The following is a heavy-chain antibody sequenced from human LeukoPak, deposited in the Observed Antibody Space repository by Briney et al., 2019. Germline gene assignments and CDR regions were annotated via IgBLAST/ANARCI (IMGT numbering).Heavy chain of an antibody. Sequence: PGGSLRLSCAASGFTFSSYSMNWVRQAPGKGLEWVSYISSSSSTIYYADSVKGRFTISRDNAKNSLYLQMNSLRDEDTAVYYCARELNDIVVVVAANTILDYWGQGTLVTVSS. CDR2: ISSSSSTI. D-gene: IGHD2-15*01. CDR1: GFTFSSYS. J-gene: IGHJ4*02. V-gene: IGHV3-48*02. CDR3: ARELNDIVVVVAANTILDY.